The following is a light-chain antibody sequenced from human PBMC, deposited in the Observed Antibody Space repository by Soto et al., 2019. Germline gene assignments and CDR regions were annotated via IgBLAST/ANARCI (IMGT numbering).Light chain of an antibody. CDR1: QSVFKGSNNKDC. CDR3: QQFSSPPFFP. CDR2: WAS. V-gene: IGKV4-1*01. Sequence: DIVMTQSPDSLAVSLGERATINCKSSQSVFKGSNNKDCLAWYQQKPGQPPKLLLYWASTRESGVPDRFGGSGSGTDFTLTISSLQAEDVAIYYCQQFSSPPFFPFGQGTKVDIK. J-gene: IGKJ2*01.